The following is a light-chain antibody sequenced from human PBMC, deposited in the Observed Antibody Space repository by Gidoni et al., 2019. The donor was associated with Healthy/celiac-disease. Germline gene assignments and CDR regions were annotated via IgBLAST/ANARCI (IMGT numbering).Light chain of an antibody. CDR3: QSADSSGTYEV. V-gene: IGLV3-25*02. CDR2: KDS. Sequence: SYHLTPPPSVPVPPGPTARITCSGDALPKQYAYCYQQKPGQAPVLVIYKDSERPSGIPERFSGSSSGTTVTLTISGVQAEDEADYYCQSADSSGTYEVFGGGTKLTVL. CDR1: ALPKQY. J-gene: IGLJ3*02.